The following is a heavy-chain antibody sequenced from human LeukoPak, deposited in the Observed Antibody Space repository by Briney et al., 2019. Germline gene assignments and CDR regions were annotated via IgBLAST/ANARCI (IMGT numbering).Heavy chain of an antibody. J-gene: IGHJ6*02. Sequence: ASVKVSCKASGYTFTSYDISWVRQAPGQGLEWMGWISAYNGNTNYAQKLQGRVTMTTDTSTSTAYMELRSLRSDDTAVYYCARRPTPDAAATPKSYYYYGMDVWGQGTTVTVSS. V-gene: IGHV1-18*01. CDR1: GYTFTSYD. D-gene: IGHD6-13*01. CDR2: ISAYNGNT. CDR3: ARRPTPDAAATPKSYYYYGMDV.